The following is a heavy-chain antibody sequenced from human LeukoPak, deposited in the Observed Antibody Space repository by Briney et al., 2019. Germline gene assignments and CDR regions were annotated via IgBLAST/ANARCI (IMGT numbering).Heavy chain of an antibody. CDR2: ISTYNDNT. V-gene: IGHV1-18*01. D-gene: IGHD3-9*01. J-gene: IGHJ6*03. CDR1: GYTFTSYG. CDR3: ARVRFFYDILTGYLGYYYYYMDV. Sequence: ASVKVSCKASGYTFTSYGPSWVRQAPGRGLEWMGWISTYNDNTHYAQKFQGRVTMTTDTSTNTAYMELRSLRSDDTAVYYCARVRFFYDILTGYLGYYYYYMDVWGKGTTVTISS.